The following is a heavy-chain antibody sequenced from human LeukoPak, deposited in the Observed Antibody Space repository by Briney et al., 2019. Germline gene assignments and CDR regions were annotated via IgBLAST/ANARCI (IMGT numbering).Heavy chain of an antibody. CDR1: GFTFSSYG. D-gene: IGHD6-19*01. J-gene: IGHJ4*02. Sequence: GGSLRLSCAASGFTFSSYGMHWVRQAPGKGLEWVAVISYDGSNKYYADSVKGRFTISRDNSKNTLYLQMNSLRAEDTAVYYCARDSSGFDYWGQGTLVTVSS. V-gene: IGHV3-30*03. CDR2: ISYDGSNK. CDR3: ARDSSGFDY.